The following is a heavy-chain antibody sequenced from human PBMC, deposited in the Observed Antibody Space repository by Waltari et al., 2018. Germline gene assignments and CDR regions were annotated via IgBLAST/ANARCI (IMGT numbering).Heavy chain of an antibody. Sequence: EVQLVESGGGLVQPGGSLSHSCVASGFTFTTFWMSWVRQAPGKGLEWVTDIKQDGSDTYYADSVKGRFTVSRDNAKNSLYLQMNSLRVEDTAVYYCARDWEGDRPNFDYWGQGTLVTVSS. D-gene: IGHD1-26*01. CDR3: ARDWEGDRPNFDY. V-gene: IGHV3-7*04. CDR1: GFTFTTFW. J-gene: IGHJ4*02. CDR2: IKQDGSDT.